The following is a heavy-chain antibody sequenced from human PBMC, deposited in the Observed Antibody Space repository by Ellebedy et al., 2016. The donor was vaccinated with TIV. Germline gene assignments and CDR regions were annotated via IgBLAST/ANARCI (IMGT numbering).Heavy chain of an antibody. CDR3: ARAPKGGYCSSSSCRDQNWFDP. D-gene: IGHD2-15*01. CDR2: FFHGGST. Sequence: SETLSLTXAVYGGSFSGYWWSWIRQPPGRGLEWVGEFFHGGSTNYNPSLESRVSISVDTSKNQFSLNLSSVTAADTAVYYCARAPKGGYCSSSSCRDQNWFDPWGQGTLVTVSS. V-gene: IGHV4-34*12. CDR1: GGSFSGYW. J-gene: IGHJ5*02.